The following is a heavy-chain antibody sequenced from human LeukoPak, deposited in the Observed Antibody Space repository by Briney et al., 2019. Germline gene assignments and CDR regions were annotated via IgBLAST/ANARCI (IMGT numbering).Heavy chain of an antibody. V-gene: IGHV1-2*02. J-gene: IGHJ4*02. CDR1: GYTFTGYY. CDR2: INPNSGGT. CDR3: ARDYDKYYDFWSGYLGFFDY. Sequence: GASVKVSCKASGYTFTGYYMHWVRQAPGQGLEWMGWINPNSGGTNYAQKFQGRVTMTRDTSISTAYMELSRLRSDDTAVYYCARDYDKYYDFWSGYLGFFDYWGQGTLVTVSS. D-gene: IGHD3-3*01.